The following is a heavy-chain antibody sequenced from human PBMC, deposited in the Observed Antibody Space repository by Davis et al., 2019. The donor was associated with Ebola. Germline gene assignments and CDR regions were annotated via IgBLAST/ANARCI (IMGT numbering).Heavy chain of an antibody. Sequence: GESLKIPCAAPGFTFSGSAMHWVRQASGKGLEWVGRIRSKANSYATAYAASVKGRFTISRDDSKNTAYLQMNSLKTEDTAVYYCTSGTNYDSSGYSPDYWGQGTLVTVSS. J-gene: IGHJ4*02. V-gene: IGHV3-73*01. CDR1: GFTFSGSA. CDR2: IRSKANSYAT. CDR3: TSGTNYDSSGYSPDY. D-gene: IGHD3-22*01.